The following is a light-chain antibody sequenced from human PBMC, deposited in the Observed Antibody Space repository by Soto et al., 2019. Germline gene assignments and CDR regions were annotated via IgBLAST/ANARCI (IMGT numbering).Light chain of an antibody. J-gene: IGLJ1*01. CDR2: EVT. CDR3: SSYTSISTYV. V-gene: IGLV2-14*01. CDR1: SSDVGAYDY. Sequence: QSALTQPASVSGSLGQSITISCTGTSSDVGAYDYVSWYQQHPGKAPKLMIYEVTNRPSGVSNRFSGSKSGNTASLTISGLQAEDEADYYCSSYTSISTYVFESGTKVTVL.